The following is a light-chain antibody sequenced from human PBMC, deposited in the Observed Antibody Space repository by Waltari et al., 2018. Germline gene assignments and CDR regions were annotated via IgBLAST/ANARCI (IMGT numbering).Light chain of an antibody. Sequence: QSALTQPASVSGSPGQSITISCTGPSGDIGGYHYVSWYQQHPGKAPKLMIYDVTRWPSGVSNRFSGSKSGNTASLTISGLQAEDEADYYCTSYTSTNTVIFGGGTKVTV. J-gene: IGLJ2*01. CDR3: TSYTSTNTVI. CDR2: DVT. V-gene: IGLV2-14*03. CDR1: SGDIGGYHY.